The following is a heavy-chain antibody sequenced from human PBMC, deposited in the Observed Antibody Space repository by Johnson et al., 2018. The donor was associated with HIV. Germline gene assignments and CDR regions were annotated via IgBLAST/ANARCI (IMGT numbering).Heavy chain of an antibody. D-gene: IGHD5-18*01. CDR2: ISSSGSTI. V-gene: IGHV3-11*04. J-gene: IGHJ3*02. Sequence: VQLVESGGGLVKPGGSLRLSCAASGFTFSDYYMSWIRQAPGKGLEWVSSISSSGSTIYYADSVKGRFTISRDHAKNSLYLQMNRLRAEAMAVYYCARDLDTAMVTCAFDIWGQGTMVTVSS. CDR1: GFTFSDYY. CDR3: ARDLDTAMVTCAFDI.